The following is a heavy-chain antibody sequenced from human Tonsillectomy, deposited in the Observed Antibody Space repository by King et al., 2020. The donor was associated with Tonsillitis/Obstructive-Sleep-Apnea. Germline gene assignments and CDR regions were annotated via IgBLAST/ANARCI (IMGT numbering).Heavy chain of an antibody. D-gene: IGHD2-2*01. J-gene: IGHJ6*03. V-gene: IGHV4-59*01. CDR1: GGSISSYY. CDR2: IFYSGST. Sequence: VQLQESGPGLVKPSETLSLTCTVSGGSISSYYWSWIRQPPGKGLEWIGYIFYSGSTNYNPSLNSRGTISVDTAKTPFSLKLSSVTAADTAVYYCARDHCSSTSCYGNYYYMDVWGKGTTVTVSS. CDR3: ARDHCSSTSCYGNYYYMDV.